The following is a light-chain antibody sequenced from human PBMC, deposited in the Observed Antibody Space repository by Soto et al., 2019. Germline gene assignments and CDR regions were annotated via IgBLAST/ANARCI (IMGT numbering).Light chain of an antibody. CDR1: SSDIGSYNY. CDR2: EVS. Sequence: QSVLTQPASVSGSPGQSIAISCTGTSSDIGSYNYVSWYQQHPGKAPKLIIHEVSNRPSGISDHFSGSKSGNTASLTISGXQADDEADYYCSSHTTYSTRIFGTGTKLTVL. V-gene: IGLV2-14*01. CDR3: SSHTTYSTRI. J-gene: IGLJ1*01.